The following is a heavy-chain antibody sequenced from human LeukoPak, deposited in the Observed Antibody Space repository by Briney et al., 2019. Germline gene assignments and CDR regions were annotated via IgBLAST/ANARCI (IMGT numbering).Heavy chain of an antibody. CDR3: ARVGPADAYYDYVWGSYNWFDP. CDR1: GFTFSSYS. J-gene: IGHJ5*02. Sequence: AGGSLRLSCAASGFTFSSYSMNWVRQAPGKGLEWVSSISSSSSYIYYADSVKGRFTISRDNAKNSLYLQMNSLRAEDTAVYYCARVGPADAYYDYVWGSYNWFDPWGQGTLVTVSS. D-gene: IGHD3-16*01. V-gene: IGHV3-21*01. CDR2: ISSSSSYI.